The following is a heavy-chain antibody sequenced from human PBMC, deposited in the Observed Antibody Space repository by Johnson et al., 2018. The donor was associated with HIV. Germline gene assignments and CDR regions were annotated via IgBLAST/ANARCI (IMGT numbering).Heavy chain of an antibody. CDR1: GFTFDDYG. D-gene: IGHD6-19*01. V-gene: IGHV3-23*04. Sequence: VQLVESGGGVVRPGGSLRLSCAASGFTFDDYGMTWVRQVPGKGLEWVSGISGGGSSSYFADSVRGRFTISRDNSKNTLYLQMNSLRAEDTAAYYCAKEQKWLVVNDAFDFWGQGTMVTVSS. J-gene: IGHJ3*01. CDR2: ISGGGSSS. CDR3: AKEQKWLVVNDAFDF.